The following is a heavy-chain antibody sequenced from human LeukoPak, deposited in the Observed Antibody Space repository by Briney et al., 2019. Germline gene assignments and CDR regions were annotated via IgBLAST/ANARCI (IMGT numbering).Heavy chain of an antibody. D-gene: IGHD4-17*01. CDR2: ITENGRKT. Sequence: GGSLRLSCAASGLTFSSYAMNWVRQASGKGLEWVSGITENGRKTYYVDSVKGRFSIFRDNSKNTLYLQMNDLRAEDTALYYCAKITVATTPSYWGQGTLVTVSS. J-gene: IGHJ4*02. CDR3: AKITVATTPSY. CDR1: GLTFSSYA. V-gene: IGHV3-23*01.